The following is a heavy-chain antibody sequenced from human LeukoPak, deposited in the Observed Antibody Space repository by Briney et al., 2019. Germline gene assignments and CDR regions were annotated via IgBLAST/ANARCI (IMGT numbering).Heavy chain of an antibody. J-gene: IGHJ6*02. CDR1: GGTISSYY. Sequence: SETLSLTCTVSGGTISSYYWNWIRQPPGKGLEWIGYIHYSGSTKYNPSLKSRVTMSVDTSKNQFSLNLSSVTAADTAVYYCARDSRYCNSISCYGRPGYYGLDVWGQGTTVTVSS. CDR3: ARDSRYCNSISCYGRPGYYGLDV. D-gene: IGHD2-2*01. CDR2: IHYSGST. V-gene: IGHV4-59*01.